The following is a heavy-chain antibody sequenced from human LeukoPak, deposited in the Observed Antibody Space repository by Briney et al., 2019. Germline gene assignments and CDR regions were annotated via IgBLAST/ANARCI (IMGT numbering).Heavy chain of an antibody. J-gene: IGHJ4*02. CDR2: ISYDGSNK. Sequence: GGSLRLSCAASGFTVSSNYMSWVRQAPGKGLEWVAVISYDGSNKYYADSVKGRFTISRDNSKNTLYLQMNSLRAEDTAVYYCARQGDQIREGFGYWGQGTLVTVSS. V-gene: IGHV3-30*03. CDR3: ARQGDQIREGFGY. D-gene: IGHD2-21*02. CDR1: GFTVSSNY.